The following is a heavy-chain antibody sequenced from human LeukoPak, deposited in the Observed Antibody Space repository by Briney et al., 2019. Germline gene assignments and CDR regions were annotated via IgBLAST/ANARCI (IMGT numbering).Heavy chain of an antibody. D-gene: IGHD6-19*01. CDR3: ARKAVAGYFDY. J-gene: IGHJ4*02. V-gene: IGHV4-30-2*01. CDR1: GGSISSGGYY. CDR2: IYHSGST. Sequence: SQTLSLTCTVSGGSISSGGYYWSWIRQPPGKGLEWIGYIYHSGSTYYNPSLKSRVTISVDRSKNQYSLKLSSVTAADTAVYYCARKAVAGYFDYWGQGTLVTVSS.